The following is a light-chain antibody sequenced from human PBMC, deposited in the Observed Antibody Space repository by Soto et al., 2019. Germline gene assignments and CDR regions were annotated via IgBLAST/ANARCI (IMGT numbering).Light chain of an antibody. CDR1: QSVSSN. CDR3: QQYNNWLRT. Sequence: EAVLTQSPATLSVSPGERATLSCRASQSVSSNLAWYQQKPGQAPRLLIYGASTRATGIPARFSGSGSGTEFTLTISSLQSEDFAVYYCQQYNNWLRTFCQGTKVDNK. CDR2: GAS. J-gene: IGKJ1*01. V-gene: IGKV3-15*01.